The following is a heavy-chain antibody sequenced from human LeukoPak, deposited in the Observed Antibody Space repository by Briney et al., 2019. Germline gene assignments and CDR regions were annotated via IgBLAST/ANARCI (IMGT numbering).Heavy chain of an antibody. J-gene: IGHJ4*02. CDR3: ASEGTITIFGVVI. D-gene: IGHD3-3*01. CDR2: IKQDGSEK. Sequence: PGGSLRLSCAASGFTFSSYWMSWVRQAPGKGLEWVANIKQDGSEKYYVDSVKGGFTISRDNAKNSLYLQMNSLRAEDTAVYYCASEGTITIFGVVIWGQGTLVTVSS. CDR1: GFTFSSYW. V-gene: IGHV3-7*01.